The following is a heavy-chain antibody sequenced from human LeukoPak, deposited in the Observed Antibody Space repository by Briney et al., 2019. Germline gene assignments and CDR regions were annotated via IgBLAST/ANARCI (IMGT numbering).Heavy chain of an antibody. CDR2: IVVGSGNT. CDR1: GFTFTSSA. V-gene: IGHV1-58*02. D-gene: IGHD3-22*01. Sequence: ASVKVSCKASGFTFTSSAMQWVRQARGQRLEWIGWIVVGSGNTNYAQKFQERVTITRDMSTSTAYMELSSLRSEDTAVYYCARGIYYENTGYLHWGQGTLVTVSS. CDR3: ARGIYYENTGYLH. J-gene: IGHJ4*02.